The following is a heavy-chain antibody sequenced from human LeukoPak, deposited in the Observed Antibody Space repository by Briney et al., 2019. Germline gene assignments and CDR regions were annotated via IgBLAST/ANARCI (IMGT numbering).Heavy chain of an antibody. CDR3: SKVNY. CDR2: MNQGGSGK. CDR1: GFTFSNSW. V-gene: IGHV3-7*01. J-gene: IGHJ4*02. Sequence: GGSLRLSCAASGFTFSNSWMSWLRQAPGKGLEWVAHMNQGGSGKFYVDSVKGRFTISRDNAKNSLYLQMNSLRAEDTAVYYCSKVNYWGQGTLVTVSS. D-gene: IGHD3-22*01.